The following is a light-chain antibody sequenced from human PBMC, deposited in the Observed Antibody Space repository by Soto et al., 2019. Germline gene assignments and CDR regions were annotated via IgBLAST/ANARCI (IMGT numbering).Light chain of an antibody. CDR2: EVN. Sequence: QSALTQPPSASGSPGQSVTISCTGTSRDVGAHNYVSWYQHHPGKAPKLIIYEVNKRPSGVPDRFSGSKSGNTASLTVSGLQAEDESHFYCCTSLGGIKTLFGGGTKVTVL. J-gene: IGLJ2*01. V-gene: IGLV2-8*01. CDR1: SRDVGAHNY. CDR3: CTSLGGIKTL.